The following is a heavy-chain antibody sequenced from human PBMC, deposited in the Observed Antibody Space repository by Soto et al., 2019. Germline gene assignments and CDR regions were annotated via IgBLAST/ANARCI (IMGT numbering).Heavy chain of an antibody. V-gene: IGHV3-23*01. CDR3: AKDGLGSCTGGTCDGSDY. D-gene: IGHD2-15*01. J-gene: IGHJ4*02. CDR1: GFTFSSYV. CDR2: ISGSGASI. Sequence: EVQLLESGGNLVQPGGSLRLSCAASGFTFSSYVMSWVRQAPGKGLGWVSTISGSGASIYDADSVKGRFTISRDNSKNTVYLQMNSLRAEDTAVYYCAKDGLGSCTGGTCDGSDYWRQGTLVTVSS.